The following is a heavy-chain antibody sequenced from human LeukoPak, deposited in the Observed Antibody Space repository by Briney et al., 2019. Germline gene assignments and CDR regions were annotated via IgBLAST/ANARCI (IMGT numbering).Heavy chain of an antibody. CDR3: ARIWFGEFLFDP. Sequence: ASVKVSCKASGYTFTSYGISWVRQAPGQGLEWMGGIIPIFGTANYAQKFQGRVTITADKSTSTAYMELRSLRSDDTAVYYCARIWFGEFLFDPWGQGTLVTVSS. D-gene: IGHD3-10*01. CDR1: GYTFTSYG. V-gene: IGHV1-69*06. J-gene: IGHJ5*02. CDR2: IIPIFGTA.